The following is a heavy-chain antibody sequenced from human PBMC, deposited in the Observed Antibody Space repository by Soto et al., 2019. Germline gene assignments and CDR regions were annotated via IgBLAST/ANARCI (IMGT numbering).Heavy chain of an antibody. V-gene: IGHV1-18*04. J-gene: IGHJ4*02. Sequence: SLKVSCKASGYTFTSYGISWVRQAPGQGLEWMGWISAYNGNTNYAQKLQGRVTMTTDTSTSTAYMELRSLRSDDTAVYYCAKGRYSSGLFDYWGQGALVTVSS. D-gene: IGHD6-19*01. CDR3: AKGRYSSGLFDY. CDR1: GYTFTSYG. CDR2: ISAYNGNT.